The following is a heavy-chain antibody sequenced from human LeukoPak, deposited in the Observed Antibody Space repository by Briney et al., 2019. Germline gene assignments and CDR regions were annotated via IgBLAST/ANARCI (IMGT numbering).Heavy chain of an antibody. J-gene: IGHJ3*02. Sequence: SETLSLTCTVSGYSISSDYYWGWIRQPPGKGLEWIGSFYHSKSTYYNPSLKSRVTISVDTSKNQFSLKLSSVTAADTAVYYCARDRPGDILTGYHDAFDIWGQGTMVTVSS. V-gene: IGHV4-38-2*02. CDR2: FYHSKST. D-gene: IGHD3-9*01. CDR1: GYSISSDYY. CDR3: ARDRPGDILTGYHDAFDI.